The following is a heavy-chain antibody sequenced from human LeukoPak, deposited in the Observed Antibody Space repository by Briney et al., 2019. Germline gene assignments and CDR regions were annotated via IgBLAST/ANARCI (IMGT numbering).Heavy chain of an antibody. CDR2: IIPIFGTA. V-gene: IGHV1-69*05. D-gene: IGHD1-26*01. J-gene: IGHJ4*02. CDR1: GGTFSSYA. Sequence: ASVKVSCKASGGTFSSYAISWVRQAPGQGLEWMGGIIPIFGTANYAQKFQGRVTITTDESTSTAYMELSSLRSEDTAVYYCATWVLGANLGALFDYWGQGTLVTVSS. CDR3: ATWVLGANLGALFDY.